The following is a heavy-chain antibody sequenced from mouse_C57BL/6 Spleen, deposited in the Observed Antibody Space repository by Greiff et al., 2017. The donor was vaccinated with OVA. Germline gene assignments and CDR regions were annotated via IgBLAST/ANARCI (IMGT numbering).Heavy chain of an antibody. Sequence: EVHLVESGGGLVKPGGSLKLSCAASGFTFSSYTMSWVRQTPEKRLEWVATISGGGGNTYYPDSVKGRFTISRDNAKNTLYLQMSSLRSEDTALYYCAREIYYDYAMDYWGQGTSVTVSS. CDR3: AREIYYDYAMDY. V-gene: IGHV5-9*01. J-gene: IGHJ4*01. CDR1: GFTFSSYT. CDR2: ISGGGGNT. D-gene: IGHD2-4*01.